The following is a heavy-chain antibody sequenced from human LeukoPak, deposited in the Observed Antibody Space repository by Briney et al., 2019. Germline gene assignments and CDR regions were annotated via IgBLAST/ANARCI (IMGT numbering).Heavy chain of an antibody. CDR1: GFTFSSYA. CDR2: ISGSGGST. J-gene: IGHJ4*02. D-gene: IGHD3-3*01. CDR3: AQAPPSSIFGVVIGFFWY. Sequence: GGSLRLSCAASGFTFSSYAMSWVRQAPGKGLEWVSAISGSGGSTYYADSVKGRFTISRDNSKNTLYLQMNSLRAEDTAVYYCAQAPPSSIFGVVIGFFWYWGQGTLVTVSS. V-gene: IGHV3-23*01.